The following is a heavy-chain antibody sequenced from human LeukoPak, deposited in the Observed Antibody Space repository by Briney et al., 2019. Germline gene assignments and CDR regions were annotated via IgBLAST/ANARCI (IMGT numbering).Heavy chain of an antibody. D-gene: IGHD3-9*01. Sequence: PGGSLRLSCAASGFTFSSYNMNWVRLAPGKGLEWVSSIAIGNTYIQYADSVKGRFTISRDNAKNSVYLQMHSLRAEDTAVYYCARAYFDWSYFDYWGLGTLVTVSS. J-gene: IGHJ4*02. CDR3: ARAYFDWSYFDY. CDR2: IAIGNTYI. CDR1: GFTFSSYN. V-gene: IGHV3-21*01.